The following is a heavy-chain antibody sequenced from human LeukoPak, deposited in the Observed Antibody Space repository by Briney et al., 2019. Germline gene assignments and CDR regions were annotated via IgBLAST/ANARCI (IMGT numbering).Heavy chain of an antibody. CDR2: IYSSGST. CDR3: ARVGGDYSYYYMDV. Sequence: PSQTLSLTCTVSGDSMNSGSYFWNWIRQPAGKGLEFIGHIYSSGSTHYNPSLKSRVTISVDTSENQISLKLSSMTAADTAVYYCARVGGDYSYYYMDVWGKGTSVTVSS. J-gene: IGHJ6*03. CDR1: GDSMNSGSYF. D-gene: IGHD2-21*01. V-gene: IGHV4-61*09.